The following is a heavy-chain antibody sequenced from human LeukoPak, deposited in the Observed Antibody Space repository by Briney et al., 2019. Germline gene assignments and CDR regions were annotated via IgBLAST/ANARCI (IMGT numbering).Heavy chain of an antibody. CDR3: VRVAAGTGNAFDI. CDR2: IWYDGRNK. J-gene: IGHJ3*02. D-gene: IGHD6-13*01. Sequence: SGGSLRLSCAASGFTVSNYGMQWVRQAPGKGLEWVAVIWYDGRNKYYEDSVKGRFTISRDNSKNTLYLQMNSLRAEDTAVYYCVRVAAGTGNAFDIWGQGTMVTVSS. CDR1: GFTVSNYG. V-gene: IGHV3-33*01.